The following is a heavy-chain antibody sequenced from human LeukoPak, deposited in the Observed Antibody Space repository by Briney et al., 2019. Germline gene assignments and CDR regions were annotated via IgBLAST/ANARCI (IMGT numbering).Heavy chain of an antibody. V-gene: IGHV3-53*04. J-gene: IGHJ4*02. CDR2: IYSGSSST. CDR1: GFTVSSNY. D-gene: IGHD6-19*01. Sequence: GGSLRLSCAASGFTVSSNYVSWGRQAPGKGLEWVSVIYSGSSSTYYTDSVKGRFTISRHNSKNTLYLQMNSLRAEDTAVYYCARVGSGWYDFDYWGQGTLVTVSS. CDR3: ARVGSGWYDFDY.